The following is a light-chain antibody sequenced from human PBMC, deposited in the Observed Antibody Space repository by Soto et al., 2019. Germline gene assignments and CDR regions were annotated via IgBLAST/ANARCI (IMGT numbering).Light chain of an antibody. V-gene: IGKV1-9*01. Sequence: IQLTQSPSSLSASVGDRVTITCRASQDISNFLAWYQQNPGIAPRLLIYTASTLQTGVPSRFSGSGSGTDFTLTISSLQPEDFATYYCQQLNSYPRTFGQGTKLEIK. CDR3: QQLNSYPRT. CDR1: QDISNF. CDR2: TAS. J-gene: IGKJ2*01.